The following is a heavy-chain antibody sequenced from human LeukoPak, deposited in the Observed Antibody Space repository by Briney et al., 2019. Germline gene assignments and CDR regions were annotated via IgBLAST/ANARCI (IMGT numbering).Heavy chain of an antibody. CDR3: ARDHNYGSPYYFDY. V-gene: IGHV3-7*01. D-gene: IGHD3-10*01. Sequence: GGSLRLSCAASGFTFSSYWMSWVRQAPGKGLEWVANIKQDGSEKYYVDSVKGRFTISRDNAKNSLYLQMNSLRAEDTAVYYCARDHNYGSPYYFDYWGQGTLVTVSS. CDR2: IKQDGSEK. J-gene: IGHJ4*02. CDR1: GFTFSSYW.